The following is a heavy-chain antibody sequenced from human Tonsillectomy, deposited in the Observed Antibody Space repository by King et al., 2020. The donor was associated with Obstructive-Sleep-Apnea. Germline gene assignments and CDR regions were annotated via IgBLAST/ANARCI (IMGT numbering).Heavy chain of an antibody. CDR2: MNPNSGNT. CDR1: GYTFTSYD. J-gene: IGHJ4*02. V-gene: IGHV1-8*01. Sequence: VQLVESGAEVKKPGASVRVSCKASGYTFTSYDINWVRQATGQGLEWMGWMNPNSGNTGFAQKFQGRVTMTTNTSMSTAYMELSRLRSEDTAVYYCARAVPGYYYDFDYWGQGTLVTVSS. CDR3: ARAVPGYYYDFDY. D-gene: IGHD3-10*01.